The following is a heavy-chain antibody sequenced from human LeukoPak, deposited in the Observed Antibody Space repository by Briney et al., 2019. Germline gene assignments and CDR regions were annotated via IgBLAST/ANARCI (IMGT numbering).Heavy chain of an antibody. Sequence: ASVKVSCKASGYTFTGYYMLWVRQAPGQGLEWMGWINPNSGGTNYAQKFQGRVTMTRDTSISTVYMELSRLRSDDTAVYYCARAEYYDFWSGYYLFDYWGQGTLVTVSS. CDR3: ARAEYYDFWSGYYLFDY. J-gene: IGHJ4*02. CDR2: INPNSGGT. V-gene: IGHV1-2*02. CDR1: GYTFTGYY. D-gene: IGHD3-3*01.